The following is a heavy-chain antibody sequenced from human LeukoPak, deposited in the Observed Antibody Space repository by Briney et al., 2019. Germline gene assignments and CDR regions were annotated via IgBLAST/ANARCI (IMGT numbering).Heavy chain of an antibody. CDR3: ARLPGSDYYCSGSYPWFDP. Sequence: SGPTLVNPTQTLTLTCTFSGFSLSTSGVGVGWIRQPPGKALEWLALIYWDDDKRYSPSLKSRLTITKDTSKNQVVLTMTNMDPVATATYYCARLPGSDYYCSGSYPWFDPWRQGTLLTVPS. J-gene: IGHJ5*02. CDR1: GFSLSTSGVG. CDR2: IYWDDDK. D-gene: IGHD3-10*01. V-gene: IGHV2-5*02.